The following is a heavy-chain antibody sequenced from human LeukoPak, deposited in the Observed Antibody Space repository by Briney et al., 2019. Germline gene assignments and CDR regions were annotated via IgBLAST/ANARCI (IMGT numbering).Heavy chain of an antibody. V-gene: IGHV3-30*02. Sequence: GGSLRLSCAASGFTFSSYGMHWVRQAPGKGLEWVAFIRYDGSNKYYADSVKGRFTISRDNSKNTLYLQMNSLRAEDTAVYYCANFPFIVVVPDSYWGQGTLVTVSS. J-gene: IGHJ4*02. D-gene: IGHD3-22*01. CDR3: ANFPFIVVVPDSY. CDR2: IRYDGSNK. CDR1: GFTFSSYG.